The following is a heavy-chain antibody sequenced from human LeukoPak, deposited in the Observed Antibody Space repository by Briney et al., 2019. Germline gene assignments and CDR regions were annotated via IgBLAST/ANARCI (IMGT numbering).Heavy chain of an antibody. J-gene: IGHJ1*01. CDR1: GGTFSSYA. Sequence: ASVKVSCEASGGTFSSYAISWVRQAPGQGLEWMGRIIPIFGTANYAQKFQGRVAITTDESTSTAYMELSSLRSEDTAVYYCARGLVKGGFRFQHWGQGTLVTVSS. V-gene: IGHV1-69*05. D-gene: IGHD2-15*01. CDR3: ARGLVKGGFRFQH. CDR2: IIPIFGTA.